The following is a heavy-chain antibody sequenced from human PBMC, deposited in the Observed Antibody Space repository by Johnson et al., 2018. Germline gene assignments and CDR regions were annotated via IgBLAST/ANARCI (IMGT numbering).Heavy chain of an antibody. CDR3: AKDSSSLFSYYYMDV. CDR2: ISYAGSNI. Sequence: QVQLVQSGGGVVQPGRSLRLSCAASGFTFSSYGMHWVRQAPGKGLEWVAVISYAGSNIYYAESVKGRFTISRDNSKNTVYLQMNSLRAEDTALYYCAKDSSSLFSYYYMDVWGEGTTVTVSS. J-gene: IGHJ6*03. D-gene: IGHD2-2*01. V-gene: IGHV3-30*18. CDR1: GFTFSSYG.